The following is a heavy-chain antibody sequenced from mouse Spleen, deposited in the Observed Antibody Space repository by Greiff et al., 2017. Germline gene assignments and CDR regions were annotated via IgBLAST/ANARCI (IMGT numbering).Heavy chain of an antibody. V-gene: IGHV5-9*01. CDR2: ISSGGGNT. D-gene: IGHD2-14*01. Sequence: EVMLVESGGGLVKLGGSLKLSCAASGFTFSSYAMSWVRQTPEKRLEWVATISSGGGNTYYPDSVKGRFTISRDNAKNTLYLQMSSLKSEDTAMYYCARDGTRGFAYWGQGTLVTVSA. CDR3: ARDGTRGFAY. CDR1: GFTFSSYA. J-gene: IGHJ3*01.